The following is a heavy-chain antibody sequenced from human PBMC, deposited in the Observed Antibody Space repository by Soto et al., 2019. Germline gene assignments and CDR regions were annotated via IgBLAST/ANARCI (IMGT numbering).Heavy chain of an antibody. Sequence: GGSLRLSCAASGFTFSSHTMNWVRQAPGKGLEWISYITSTSSTKNYADSVKGRFTISRDNANNSLYLQMNSLRDEDTAVYYCARRITMVRGPYYYYEIDVWGQGTTVTVSS. V-gene: IGHV3-48*02. CDR2: ITSTSSTK. D-gene: IGHD3-10*01. CDR1: GFTFSSHT. J-gene: IGHJ6*02. CDR3: ARRITMVRGPYYYYEIDV.